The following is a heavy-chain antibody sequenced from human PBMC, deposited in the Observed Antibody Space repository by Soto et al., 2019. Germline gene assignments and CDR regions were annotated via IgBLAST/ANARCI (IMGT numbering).Heavy chain of an antibody. D-gene: IGHD3-9*01. CDR1: GGSISSYY. V-gene: IGHV4-59*01. J-gene: IGHJ3*02. CDR2: IYYSGST. Sequence: PSETLSLTCTVSGGSISSYYWSWIRQPPGKGLEWIGYIYYSGSTNYNPSLKSRVTISVDTSKNQFSLKLSSVTAADTAAYYCARALILTGYYIHDAFDIWGQGTMVTVSS. CDR3: ARALILTGYYIHDAFDI.